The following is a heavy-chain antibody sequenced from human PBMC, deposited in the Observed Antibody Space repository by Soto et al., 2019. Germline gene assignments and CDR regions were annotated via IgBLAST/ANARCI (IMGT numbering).Heavy chain of an antibody. Sequence: TLSLTWPVSGGFIDSGSQYWSWIRQPPGKGLEWIGYIYYDGNSYYNPSLKSRITISVDTSKNQFSLKLRSVTAADSAVYYCASYTLSGYVGPGAFDIRGLGTMVTVSS. D-gene: IGHD3-22*01. J-gene: IGHJ3*02. V-gene: IGHV4-30-4*01. CDR1: GGFIDSGSQY. CDR2: IYYDGNS. CDR3: ASYTLSGYVGPGAFDI.